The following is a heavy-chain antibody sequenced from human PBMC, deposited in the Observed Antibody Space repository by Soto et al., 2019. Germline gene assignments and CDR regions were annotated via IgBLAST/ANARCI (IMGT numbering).Heavy chain of an antibody. CDR1: GYTFTSYG. V-gene: IGHV1-18*04. D-gene: IGHD3-10*01. CDR3: ARVTMVRGVILAYYGMDV. CDR2: ISAYNGNT. J-gene: IGHJ6*02. Sequence: ASVKVSCKASGYTFTSYGISWVRQAPGQGLEWMGWISAYNGNTNYAQKLQGRVTMTTDTSTSTAYMELRSLRSDDTAAYYCARVTMVRGVILAYYGMDVWGQGTTVTVSS.